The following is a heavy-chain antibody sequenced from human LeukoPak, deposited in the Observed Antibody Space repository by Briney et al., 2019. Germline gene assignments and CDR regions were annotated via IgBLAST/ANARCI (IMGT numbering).Heavy chain of an antibody. V-gene: IGHV3-66*01. D-gene: IGHD3-22*01. J-gene: IGHJ3*02. CDR3: AAPDSSGNHDAFDI. CDR2: IYSGGST. Sequence: PGGSLRLSCAVSGFTFSDYYMSWVRQAPGKGLEWVSVIYSGGSTYYADSVKGRFTISRDNSKNTLYLQMNSLRAEDTAVYYCAAPDSSGNHDAFDIWGQGTMVTVSS. CDR1: GFTFSDYY.